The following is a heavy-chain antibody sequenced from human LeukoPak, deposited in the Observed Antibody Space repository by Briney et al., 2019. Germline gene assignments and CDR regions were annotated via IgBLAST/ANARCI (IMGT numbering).Heavy chain of an antibody. CDR3: ARVGWEYSSGWIYNWFDP. V-gene: IGHV4-4*07. Sequence: SETLSLTCTVSGGSISSYYWSWIRQPAGKGLEWIGRIYTSGSTNYNPSLKSRVTMSVDTSKNQFSLKLSSVTAADTAVYYCARVGWEYSSGWIYNWFDPWGQGTLVTVSS. CDR2: IYTSGST. D-gene: IGHD6-19*01. CDR1: GGSISSYY. J-gene: IGHJ5*02.